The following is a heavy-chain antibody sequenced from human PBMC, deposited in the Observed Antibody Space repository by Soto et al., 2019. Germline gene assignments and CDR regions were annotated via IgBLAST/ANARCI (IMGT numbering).Heavy chain of an antibody. Sequence: EVQLLESGGRLVQPGGSLRLSCVASGFAFSTYAMTWVRQAPGEGPEWVSTISSNGFNTYYADSVKGRFTISRDNSKNMLFLQMNSLRAEDTALYYCARAPGPGCFDYWGQGTLVPVSS. CDR1: GFAFSTYA. J-gene: IGHJ4*02. CDR2: ISSNGFNT. CDR3: ARAPGPGCFDY. V-gene: IGHV3-23*01. D-gene: IGHD1-1*01.